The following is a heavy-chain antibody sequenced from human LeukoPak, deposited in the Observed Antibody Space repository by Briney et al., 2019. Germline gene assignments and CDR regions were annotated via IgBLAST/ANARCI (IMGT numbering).Heavy chain of an antibody. V-gene: IGHV3-20*04. J-gene: IGHJ4*02. CDR2: INWNGGST. D-gene: IGHD2-15*01. CDR3: ARVFRDLSGGRKIDY. CDR1: GFTFDDYG. Sequence: PGGSLRLSCAASGFTFDDYGMSWVRQAPGKGPEWVSGINWNGGSTDYADSVKGRFTISRDNAKNSLYLQMNSLRAEDTAVYYCARVFRDLSGGRKIDYWGQGTLVTVSS.